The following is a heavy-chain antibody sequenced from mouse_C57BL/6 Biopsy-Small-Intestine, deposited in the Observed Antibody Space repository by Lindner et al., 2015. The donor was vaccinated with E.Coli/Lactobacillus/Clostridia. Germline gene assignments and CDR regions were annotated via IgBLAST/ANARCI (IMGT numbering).Heavy chain of an antibody. CDR3: ARLPFGDYRGTFDY. Sequence: SVKVSCKASGYTFTTSGIGWVRQAPGQGFEWMGWISTSNGNTNYAHKFQGRVTMTTDTSATTAYLELRSLRSDDTAVYYCARLPFGDYRGTFDYWGQGTLVTVSS. D-gene: IGHD2-13*01. J-gene: IGHJ4*01. CDR2: ISTSNGNT. V-gene: IGHV1-74*01. CDR1: GYTFTTSG.